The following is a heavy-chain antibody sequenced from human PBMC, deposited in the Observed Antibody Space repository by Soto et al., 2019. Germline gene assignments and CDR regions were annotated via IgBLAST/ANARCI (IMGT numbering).Heavy chain of an antibody. J-gene: IGHJ4*02. Sequence: WIRQATEKGLEWVANIKQDGSEKYYADSVKGRFTISRDNSKNTLYLQMNSLRAEDTAVFYCARDQYRSRIRPGYFDYWGQGTLVTVPS. V-gene: IGHV3-7*01. CDR3: ARDQYRSRIRPGYFDY. D-gene: IGHD6-19*01. CDR2: IKQDGSEK.